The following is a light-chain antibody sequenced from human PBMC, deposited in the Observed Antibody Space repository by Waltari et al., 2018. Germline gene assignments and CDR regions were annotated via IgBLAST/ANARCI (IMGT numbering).Light chain of an antibody. V-gene: IGKV4-1*01. J-gene: IGKJ1*01. CDR2: WAY. CDR1: PSLLYDSNNRNY. Sequence: IVVTQSPDSRAVSLGERVTINCRSNPSLLYDSNNRNYLAWYQQKPGQPPRPIIYWAYMRQAGDPARFTGSGSGTDFNLTISSLQAEDVAVYYCQQYFSTPWTFGHETAVEIK. CDR3: QQYFSTPWT.